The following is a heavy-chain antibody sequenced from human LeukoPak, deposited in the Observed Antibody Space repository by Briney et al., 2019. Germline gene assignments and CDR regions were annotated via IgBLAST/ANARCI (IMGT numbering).Heavy chain of an antibody. CDR1: GGSFSAYS. CDR3: ARLGFSGWYNY. Sequence: SETLSLTFAVYGGSFSAYSWSWIRQPPGKGLEWIGEIDHSGSTNYNPSLKSRVTISVDTSKNQFSLKLSSVTATDTAVYYCARLGFSGWYNYWGQGTLVTVSS. J-gene: IGHJ4*02. CDR2: IDHSGST. D-gene: IGHD6-19*01. V-gene: IGHV4-34*01.